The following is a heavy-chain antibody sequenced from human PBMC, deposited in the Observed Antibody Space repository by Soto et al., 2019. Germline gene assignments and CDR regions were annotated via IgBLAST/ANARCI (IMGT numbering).Heavy chain of an antibody. Sequence: GASVKVSCKASGGTFSSYAISWVRQAPGQGLEWMGGIIPIFGTANYAQKFQGRVTITADASTSTAYMELSSLRYDDTAVYSCAIQDGGIVYWGPGTLVTVSS. J-gene: IGHJ4*02. CDR2: IIPIFGTA. CDR1: GGTFSSYA. D-gene: IGHD2-15*01. CDR3: AIQDGGIVY. V-gene: IGHV1-69*13.